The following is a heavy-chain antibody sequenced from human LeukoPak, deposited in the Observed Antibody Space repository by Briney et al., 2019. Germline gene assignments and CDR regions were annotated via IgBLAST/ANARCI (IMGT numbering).Heavy chain of an antibody. V-gene: IGHV4-39*01. CDR3: ARRKRGGLLLIRVFDY. Sequence: SETLSRTCTVSGDSISSSSYSWGWIRQPPGKGLEWIGSIYYSGSTYYNPSLKSRVTISVDTSKNQFSLKLSSVTAADTAVYYCARRKRGGLLLIRVFDYWGQGTLVTVSS. CDR1: GDSISSSSYS. J-gene: IGHJ4*02. CDR2: IYYSGST. D-gene: IGHD3-22*01.